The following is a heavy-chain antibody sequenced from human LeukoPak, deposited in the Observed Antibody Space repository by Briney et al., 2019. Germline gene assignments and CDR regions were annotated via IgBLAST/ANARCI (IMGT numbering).Heavy chain of an antibody. V-gene: IGHV3-23*01. CDR2: ISSSGSST. Sequence: PGGSLRLSCAASGLTFSSYSMSWVRQAPGKGLEWVSAISSSGSSTFYADSVKGRFTISRDNSKNTLYLQMNGLRAEDTAVYYCAKRLASTSKCFDYWGQGTLVTVSS. CDR3: AKRLASTSKCFDY. CDR1: GLTFSSYS. J-gene: IGHJ4*02. D-gene: IGHD2-21*01.